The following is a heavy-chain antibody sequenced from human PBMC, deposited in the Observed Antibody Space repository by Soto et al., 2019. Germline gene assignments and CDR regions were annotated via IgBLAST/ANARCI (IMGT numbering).Heavy chain of an antibody. CDR2: AYHTGNT. J-gene: IGHJ5*01. CDR1: GGSISSSNW. CDR3: ARKLVGSSTEWTYVTWFDS. Sequence: QVQLQESGPGLVKPSGTLSLTCAVSGGSISSSNWWSWVRQPPGKGLERIGEAYHTGNTNHNPSLKSRVTISVDKSKNQFALRLTSVTAADTAVYYCARKLVGSSTEWTYVTWFDSWGQGTLVTVSS. V-gene: IGHV4-4*02. D-gene: IGHD3-10*01.